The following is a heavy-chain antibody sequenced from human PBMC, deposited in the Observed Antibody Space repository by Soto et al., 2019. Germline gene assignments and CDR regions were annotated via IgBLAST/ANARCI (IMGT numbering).Heavy chain of an antibody. J-gene: IGHJ6*02. Sequence: QVQLVQSGAEVKKPGASVKVSCKASGYTFTSYGISWVRQAPGQGLEWMGWISAYNGNTNYAQKLQGRVTMTTDTSTSTAYMELRSLRSDDTAVYYCATSIAVAGRGGAYYYYYGMDVWGQGTTVTVSS. CDR3: ATSIAVAGRGGAYYYYYGMDV. CDR1: GYTFTSYG. CDR2: ISAYNGNT. V-gene: IGHV1-18*01. D-gene: IGHD6-19*01.